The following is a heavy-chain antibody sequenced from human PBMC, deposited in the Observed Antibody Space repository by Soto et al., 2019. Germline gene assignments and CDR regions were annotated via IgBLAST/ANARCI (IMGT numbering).Heavy chain of an antibody. CDR1: GYTFTSYT. D-gene: IGHD3-10*01. CDR2: INAGNGRE. J-gene: IGHJ4*02. V-gene: IGHV1-3*01. CDR3: ARGGGWVGEASFDS. Sequence: QVQLEQSGAEVKKPGASVKVSCKTSGYTFTSYTLHWVRQAPGQGLEWMGWINAGNGREKYSQRFQDRVSLPTDKSATPPYMDLKTPRSEDRAIYFCARGGGWVGEASFDSWGQGTLVTVSS.